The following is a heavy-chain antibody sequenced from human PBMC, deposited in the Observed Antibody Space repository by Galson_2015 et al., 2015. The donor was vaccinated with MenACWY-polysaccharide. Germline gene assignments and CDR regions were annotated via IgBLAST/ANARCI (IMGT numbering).Heavy chain of an antibody. CDR3: AGGLGWSSDY. Sequence: SLRLSCAASGLTFSDYFMTWVRQAPGKGLEWVANIERDGSEKNYVDSVKARFTISRDNAKNSLYLQMDNLRAEDTAVYYCAGGLGWSSDYWG. J-gene: IGHJ4*01. D-gene: IGHD6-19*01. CDR2: IERDGSEK. CDR1: GLTFSDYF. V-gene: IGHV3-7*01.